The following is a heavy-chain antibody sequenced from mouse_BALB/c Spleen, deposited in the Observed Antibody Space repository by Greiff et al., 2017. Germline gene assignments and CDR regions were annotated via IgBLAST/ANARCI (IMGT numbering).Heavy chain of an antibody. Sequence: VQLVESGPGLVAPSQSLSITCTVSGFSLTSYGVHWVRQPPGKGLEWLGVIWAGGSTNYNSALMSRLSISKDNSKSQVFLKMNSLQTDDTAMYYCARGLIYYDYDGYFDYWGQGTTLTVSS. CDR2: IWAGGST. D-gene: IGHD2-4*01. V-gene: IGHV2-9*02. J-gene: IGHJ2*01. CDR1: GFSLTSYG. CDR3: ARGLIYYDYDGYFDY.